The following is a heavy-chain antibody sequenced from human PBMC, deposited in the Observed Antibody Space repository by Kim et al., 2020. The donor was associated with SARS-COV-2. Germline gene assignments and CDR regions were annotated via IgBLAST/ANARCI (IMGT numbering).Heavy chain of an antibody. D-gene: IGHD2-15*01. V-gene: IGHV4-39*01. CDR1: GGSISSSSYY. CDR3: ARFEAVSGPELFKKSFSGAARH. Sequence: SETLSHTCTVSGGSISSSSYYWGWIRQPPGKGLEWIGSIYYSGSTYYNPSLKSRVTISVDTSKNQFSLKLSSVTAADTAVYYCARFEAVSGPELFKKSFSGAARHWGQGTLVTVSS. CDR2: IYYSGST. J-gene: IGHJ4*02.